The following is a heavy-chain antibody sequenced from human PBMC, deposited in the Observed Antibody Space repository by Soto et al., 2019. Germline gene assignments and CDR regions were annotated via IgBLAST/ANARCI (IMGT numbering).Heavy chain of an antibody. V-gene: IGHV4-34*01. J-gene: IGHJ4*02. Sequence: SETLSLTCTIYGDSISSYFWSWLRQPPGKGLEWIGEISQVGRARYNPSLETRITISVDTSKTQFSLNLTSVTDADTAVYYCARGYGYFRQWGQGALVTVSS. CDR1: GDSISSYF. CDR3: ARGYGYFRQ. CDR2: ISQVGRA. D-gene: IGHD4-17*01.